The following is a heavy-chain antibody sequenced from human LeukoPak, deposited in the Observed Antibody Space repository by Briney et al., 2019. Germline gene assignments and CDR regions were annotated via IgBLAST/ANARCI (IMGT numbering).Heavy chain of an antibody. Sequence: PSETLSLTCIVSGGSISSYYLSWIRQPPGKGLEWIAYTYYTGSTTYNPSLKSRVTISVDTSKNQFSLKLSSVTAADTAVYYCARGGYRAPRGPIDYWGQGTLVTVSS. CDR1: GGSISSYY. J-gene: IGHJ4*02. D-gene: IGHD5-24*01. CDR2: TYYTGST. V-gene: IGHV4-59*01. CDR3: ARGGYRAPRGPIDY.